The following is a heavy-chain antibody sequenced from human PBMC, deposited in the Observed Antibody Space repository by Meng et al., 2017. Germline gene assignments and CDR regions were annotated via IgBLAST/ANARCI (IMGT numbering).Heavy chain of an antibody. D-gene: IGHD5-18*01. CDR3: TTDSLGYGYDY. Sequence: GERVESGGGLVKAGESLRLSCAGSGFTFSNAWMSWVRQAPGKGLEWVGRIKSKTDGGTTDYAAPVKGRFTISRDDSKNTLYLQMNSLKTEDTAVYYCTTDSLGYGYDYWGQGTLVTVSS. CDR1: GFTFSNAW. J-gene: IGHJ4*02. CDR2: IKSKTDGGTT. V-gene: IGHV3-15*01.